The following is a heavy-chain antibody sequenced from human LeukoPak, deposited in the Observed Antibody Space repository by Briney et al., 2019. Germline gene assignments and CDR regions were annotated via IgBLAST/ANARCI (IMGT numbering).Heavy chain of an antibody. CDR2: ISSSGSTI. J-gene: IGHJ6*02. V-gene: IGHV3-11*01. D-gene: IGHD2-2*01. Sequence: GGSLRLSCAASGFTFSSYAMSWIRQAPGKGLEWVSYISSSGSTIYYADSVKGRFTISRDNAKNSLDLQMNSLRAEDTAVYDCATALEYCSSTSCEGAYYYYYCMDVWGQGTTVTVSS. CDR3: ATALEYCSSTSCEGAYYYYYCMDV. CDR1: GFTFSSYA.